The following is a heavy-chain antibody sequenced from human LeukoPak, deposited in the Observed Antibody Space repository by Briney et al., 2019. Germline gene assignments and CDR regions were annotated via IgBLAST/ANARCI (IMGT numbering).Heavy chain of an antibody. Sequence: SETLSLTCAVYGGSFSGYYWSWIRQPPGKGLEWIGEINHSGSTNYNPSLKSRVTISVDTSKNQFSLKLSSVTAADTAVYYCARDQGRDVWFDPWGQGTLVTVSS. CDR2: INHSGST. CDR3: ARDQGRDVWFDP. J-gene: IGHJ5*02. V-gene: IGHV4-34*01. CDR1: GGSFSGYY.